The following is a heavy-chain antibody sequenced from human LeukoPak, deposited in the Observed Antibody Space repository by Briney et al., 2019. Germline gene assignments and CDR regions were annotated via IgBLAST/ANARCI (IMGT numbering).Heavy chain of an antibody. Sequence: PGGSLRLSCAASGFTFSDYYMSWIRQAPGKGLEWVSYISSSSSYTNYADSVKGRFTISRDNAKNSLYLQMNSLRAEDTAVYYCARDREDSSGYYYDAFDIWGQGTMVTVSS. V-gene: IGHV3-11*05. D-gene: IGHD3-22*01. CDR2: ISSSSSYT. CDR3: ARDREDSSGYYYDAFDI. CDR1: GFTFSDYY. J-gene: IGHJ3*02.